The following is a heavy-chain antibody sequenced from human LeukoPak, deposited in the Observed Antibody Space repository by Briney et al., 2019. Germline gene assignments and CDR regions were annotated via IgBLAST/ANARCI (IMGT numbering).Heavy chain of an antibody. Sequence: SETLSLTCTVSGGSISSYYWSWIRQPPGKGLEWIGYIYYSGSTNYNPSLKSRVTISVDTSKNQFSLKLTSVTAADTAVYYCARETSQKGAHYMDVWGKGTTVTVSS. D-gene: IGHD3-16*01. J-gene: IGHJ6*03. CDR3: ARETSQKGAHYMDV. CDR1: GGSISSYY. CDR2: IYYSGST. V-gene: IGHV4-59*01.